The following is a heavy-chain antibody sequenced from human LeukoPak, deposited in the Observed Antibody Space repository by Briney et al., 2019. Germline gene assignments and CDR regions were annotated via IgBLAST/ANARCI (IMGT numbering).Heavy chain of an antibody. CDR1: GGSISSSSYY. J-gene: IGHJ6*02. V-gene: IGHV4-39*07. CDR3: AREYYGSTIGLFYYYYGMDV. CDR2: IYYSGST. D-gene: IGHD3-10*01. Sequence: PSETLSLTCTVSGGSISSSSYYWGWIRQPPGKGLEWIGSIYYSGSTYYNPSLKSRVTISVDTSKNQFSLKLSSVTAADTAVYYCAREYYGSTIGLFYYYYGMDVWGQGTTVTVSS.